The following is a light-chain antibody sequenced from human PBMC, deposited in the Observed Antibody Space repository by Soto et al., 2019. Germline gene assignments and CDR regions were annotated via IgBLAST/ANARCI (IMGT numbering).Light chain of an antibody. CDR3: HLWYEPPLS. CDR2: GAS. J-gene: IGKJ4*01. Sequence: DIQMTQSPSSLSASVGDRVTITCRASQYISRYLNWYQQKPGKAPKLLIYGASNLQSGVPSGFSVSGSGTDFTLTISRLQPEDFATSFFHLWYEPPLSFCSGTKVEI. V-gene: IGKV1-39*01. CDR1: QYISRY.